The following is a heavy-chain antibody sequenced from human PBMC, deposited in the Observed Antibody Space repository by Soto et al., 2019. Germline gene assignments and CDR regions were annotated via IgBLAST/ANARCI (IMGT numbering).Heavy chain of an antibody. CDR2: IKQDGSEK. CDR1: GFPFVPFW. D-gene: IGHD2-2*01. CDR3: AKSLSAIPGDS. Sequence: EVPLVESGGGLVQSGGSLSLSCAASGFPFVPFWMRWSRQGPGKGPGWVANIKQDGSEKDYVDSVKGRFTISRDNAKNSLYLQMTSLRAEDTAVYHCAKSLSAIPGDSWGQGTLVTVSS. J-gene: IGHJ4*02. V-gene: IGHV3-7*03.